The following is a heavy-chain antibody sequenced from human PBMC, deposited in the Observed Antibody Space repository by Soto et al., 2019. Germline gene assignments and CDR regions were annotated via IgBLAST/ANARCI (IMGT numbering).Heavy chain of an antibody. V-gene: IGHV1-3*01. CDR2: INAGNGNT. CDR1: GYTFTSYA. J-gene: IGHJ4*02. CDR3: ARDRRGYSGYDSYSSSWPDY. D-gene: IGHD5-12*01. Sequence: ASVKVSCKASGYTFTSYAMHWVRQAPGQRLEWMGWINAGNGNTKYSQKFQGRVTITRDTSASTAYMELSSLRSGDTAVYYFARDRRGYSGYDSYSSSWPDYWGQGTLVTVSS.